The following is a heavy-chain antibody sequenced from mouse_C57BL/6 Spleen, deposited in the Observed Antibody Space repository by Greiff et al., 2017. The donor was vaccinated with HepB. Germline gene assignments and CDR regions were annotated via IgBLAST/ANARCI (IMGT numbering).Heavy chain of an antibody. CDR2: IDPSDSYT. CDR3: ASSTVVGFDY. V-gene: IGHV1-59*01. CDR1: GYTFTSYW. Sequence: VQLQQPGAELVRPGTSVKLSCKASGYTFTSYWMHWVKQRPGQGLEWIGVIDPSDSYTNYNQKFKGKATLTVDTSSSTAYMQLSSLTSEDSAVYYCASSTVVGFDYWGQGTTLTVSS. D-gene: IGHD1-1*01. J-gene: IGHJ2*01.